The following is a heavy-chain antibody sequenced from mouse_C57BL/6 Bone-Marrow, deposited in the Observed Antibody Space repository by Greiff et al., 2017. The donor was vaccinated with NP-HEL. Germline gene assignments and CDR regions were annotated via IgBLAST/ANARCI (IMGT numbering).Heavy chain of an antibody. Sequence: EVQLQQSGAELVRPGASVKLSCTASGFNIKDDYMHWVKQRPEQGLEWIGWIDPENGDTEYASKFQGKATITADTSSNTAYLQLSSLTSEDTAVYYCTTYDYDTGYYFDYWGQGTTLTVSS. J-gene: IGHJ2*01. CDR3: TTYDYDTGYYFDY. D-gene: IGHD2-4*01. V-gene: IGHV14-4*01. CDR2: IDPENGDT. CDR1: GFNIKDDY.